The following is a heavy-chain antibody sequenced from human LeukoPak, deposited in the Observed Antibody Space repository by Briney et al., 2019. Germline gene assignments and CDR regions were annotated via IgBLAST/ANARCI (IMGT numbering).Heavy chain of an antibody. CDR2: MNPNSGNT. V-gene: IGHV1-8*01. Sequence: GASVKVSCKASGYTFTSYDINWVRQATGQGLEWMGWMNPNSGNTGYAQKFQGRVTMTRNTSISTAYMELSSLRSEDTAVYYCASLRDGSYGDAFDIWGQGTMVTVSS. CDR3: ASLRDGSYGDAFDI. J-gene: IGHJ3*02. D-gene: IGHD1-26*01. CDR1: GYTFTSYD.